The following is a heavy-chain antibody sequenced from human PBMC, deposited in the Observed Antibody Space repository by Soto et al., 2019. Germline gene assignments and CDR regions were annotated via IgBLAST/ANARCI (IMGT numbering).Heavy chain of an antibody. CDR2: ISAYNGNT. D-gene: IGHD1-20*01. Sequence: GASVKVSCKASGYTITSYGISGVRQAPGQGLEWMGWISAYNGNTNYAQKLQGRVTTTTDTSTSTAYMELRSLTSGDTAVYYCARDLGITGTTKGHNWFDPFVQGTLVTFSS. J-gene: IGHJ5*02. CDR1: GYTITSYG. V-gene: IGHV1-18*01. CDR3: ARDLGITGTTKGHNWFDP.